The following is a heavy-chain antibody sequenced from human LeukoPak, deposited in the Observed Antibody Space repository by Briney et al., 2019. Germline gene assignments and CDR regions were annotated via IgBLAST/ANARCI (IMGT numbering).Heavy chain of an antibody. CDR2: IYWDGDK. CDR3: THTGKVTRYGVIDY. CDR1: GFSLRTTGVG. Sequence: SGPTLVKPTQTLTLTCTFSGFSLRTTGVGVGWIRQPPGKALEWLALIYWDGDKRYSPSLKNKLTITKDTSKNQVVLTMTNMDPVDTATHYCTHTGKVTRYGVIDYWGQGTLVTVSS. V-gene: IGHV2-5*02. J-gene: IGHJ4*02. D-gene: IGHD1-1*01.